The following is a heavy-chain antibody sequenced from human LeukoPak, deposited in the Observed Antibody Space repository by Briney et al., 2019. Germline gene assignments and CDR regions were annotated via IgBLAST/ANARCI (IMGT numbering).Heavy chain of an antibody. CDR1: GDSISSYY. V-gene: IGHV4-59*08. D-gene: IGHD5-18*01. J-gene: IGHJ4*02. CDR2: IYYSGST. CDR3: ARHTTMAHFDY. Sequence: SETLSLTCTVSGDSISSYYWSWIRQPPGQGLEWIGHIYYSGSTNYNPSLKSRVTISVDTSKSQFSLKLISVTAADTAFYYCARHTTMAHFDYWGQGTLVTVSS.